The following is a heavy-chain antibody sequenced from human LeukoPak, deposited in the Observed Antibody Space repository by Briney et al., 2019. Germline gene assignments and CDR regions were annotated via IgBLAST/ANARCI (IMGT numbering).Heavy chain of an antibody. CDR3: ARGGRRITIFGVVKGPYYYYMDV. CDR1: GFTISDYY. V-gene: IGHV3-30-3*01. J-gene: IGHJ6*03. D-gene: IGHD3-3*01. Sequence: GGSLRLSCAASGFTISDYYMSWVRQAPGKGLEWVAVISYDGSNKYYADSVKGRFTISRDNSKNTLYLQMNSLRAEDTAVYYCARGGRRITIFGVVKGPYYYYMDVWGKGTTVTVSS. CDR2: ISYDGSNK.